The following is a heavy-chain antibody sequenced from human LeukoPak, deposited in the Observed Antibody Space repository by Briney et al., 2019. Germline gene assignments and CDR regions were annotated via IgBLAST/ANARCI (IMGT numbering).Heavy chain of an antibody. CDR3: ARTPDSYGYDNWFDP. J-gene: IGHJ5*02. Sequence: GGSLRLSCAASGFTFSDHWMSWVRQAPGKGLEWVANIKQDGSEKYYVDSVKGRFTISRDNGENSLNLQMNSLRAADTAVYYCARTPDSYGYDNWFDPWGQGTLVTVSS. CDR1: GFTFSDHW. D-gene: IGHD5-18*01. CDR2: IKQDGSEK. V-gene: IGHV3-7*03.